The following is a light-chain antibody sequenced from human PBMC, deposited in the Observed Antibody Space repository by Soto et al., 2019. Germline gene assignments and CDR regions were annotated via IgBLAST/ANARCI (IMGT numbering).Light chain of an antibody. J-gene: IGKJ4*01. CDR2: GAS. Sequence: EIVLTQSPGTLSLSPGGRATLSCRASQSVSRRLAWYQHRPGQAPRLLIYGASSRATGIPDRFSGSGSGTDFTLTISSLEPEDFAVYYCQQRSNWLIFGGGTKVDIK. V-gene: IGKV3-11*01. CDR1: QSVSRR. CDR3: QQRSNWLI.